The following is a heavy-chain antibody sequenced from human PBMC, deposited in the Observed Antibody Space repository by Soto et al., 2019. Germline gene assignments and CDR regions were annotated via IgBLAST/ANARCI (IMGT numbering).Heavy chain of an antibody. V-gene: IGHV3-23*01. CDR3: AKEVTTTNYYFDY. D-gene: IGHD4-17*01. CDR1: GFTFSSYA. CDR2: VSGSGGST. Sequence: GGSLRLSCAASGFTFSSYAMNWVRQAPGRGLEWVSAVSGSGGSTYYADSVKGRFTISRDNSKNTLYLQMNSLRAEDTAVYYCAKEVTTTNYYFDYWGQGTLVTVSS. J-gene: IGHJ4*02.